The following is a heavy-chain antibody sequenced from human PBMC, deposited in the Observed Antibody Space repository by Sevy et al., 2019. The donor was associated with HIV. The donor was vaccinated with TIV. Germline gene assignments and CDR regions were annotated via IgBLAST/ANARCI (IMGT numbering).Heavy chain of an antibody. CDR2: IKQDGSET. D-gene: IGHD1-26*01. V-gene: IGHV3-7*03. J-gene: IGHJ5*02. CDR3: VRDKEVGASILDA. CDR1: GFNFRNFW. Sequence: GGSPRLSCVASGFNFRNFWMSWVRQAPGKGLECVADIKQDGSETYYVDSVKGRFTISRDNAKNSLYLQMNSLRDEDTAMYFCVRDKEVGASILDAWGQGTPVTVSS.